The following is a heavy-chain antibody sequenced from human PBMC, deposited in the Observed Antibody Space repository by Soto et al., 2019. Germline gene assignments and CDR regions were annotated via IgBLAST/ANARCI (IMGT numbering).Heavy chain of an antibody. J-gene: IGHJ4*02. D-gene: IGHD3-9*01. V-gene: IGHV5-51*01. CDR3: ARSPHYDILTGYSGFGVFVTPDY. Sequence: EVQLVQSGAEVKKPGESLKISCKGSGYSFTSYWIGWVRQMPGKGLEWMGIIYPGDSDTRYSPSFQGQVTISADKSISTAYLQWSSLKASDTAMYYCARSPHYDILTGYSGFGVFVTPDYWGQGTLVTVSS. CDR2: IYPGDSDT. CDR1: GYSFTSYW.